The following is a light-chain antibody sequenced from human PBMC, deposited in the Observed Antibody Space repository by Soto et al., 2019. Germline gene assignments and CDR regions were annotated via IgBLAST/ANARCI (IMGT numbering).Light chain of an antibody. J-gene: IGKJ1*01. CDR3: QHYNSYPWT. CDR1: QSISSW. Sequence: DIQMTQSPSSLSASVGDRVTITCRASQSISSWLAWYQQKPGKAPKLLIYKASSLESGVPSRFSGSGSGTEFTLTISSLQPGDFATYYCQHYNSYPWTFGQGTKVDIK. CDR2: KAS. V-gene: IGKV1-5*03.